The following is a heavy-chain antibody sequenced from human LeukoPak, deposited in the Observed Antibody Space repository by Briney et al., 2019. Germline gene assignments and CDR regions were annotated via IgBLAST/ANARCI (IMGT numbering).Heavy chain of an antibody. CDR3: AAYYDFWSGYRFDY. J-gene: IGHJ4*02. CDR2: TYYRSKWYN. D-gene: IGHD3-3*01. V-gene: IGHV6-1*01. CDR1: GDSVSSNSAA. Sequence: SQTLSLTCAISGDSVSSNSAAWNWIRQSPSRGLEWLGRTYYRSKWYNDYAVSVKSRITINPDPSKNQFSLQLNSVTPEDTAVYYCAAYYDFWSGYRFDYWGQGTLVTVSS.